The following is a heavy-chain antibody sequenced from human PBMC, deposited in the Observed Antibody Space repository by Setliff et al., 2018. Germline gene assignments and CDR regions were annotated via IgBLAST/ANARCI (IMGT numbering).Heavy chain of an antibody. CDR2: INPSSGGT. J-gene: IGHJ6*03. D-gene: IGHD6-6*01. V-gene: IGHV1-2*06. CDR1: RYTFYDYY. CDR3: ARAEYTSSSLYYYMDV. Sequence: GASVKVSCKAFRYTFYDYYIHWVRQTPGQGLEWMGRINPSSGGTDDAQNFLGRVTMTRDTAISTAYMELSRLTSDDTAVYYCARAEYTSSSLYYYMDVWGKGTTVTVSS.